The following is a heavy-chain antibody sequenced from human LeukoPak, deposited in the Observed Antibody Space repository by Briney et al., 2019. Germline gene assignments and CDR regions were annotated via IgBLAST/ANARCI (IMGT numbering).Heavy chain of an antibody. CDR2: ISAYNGDT. CDR1: GYTFSSYG. J-gene: IGHJ4*02. V-gene: IGHV1-18*01. D-gene: IGHD2-21*01. CDR3: ARDHRSTLLRECDY. Sequence: ASVKVSCKASGYTFSSYGISWVRQAPGQGLEWMGWISAYNGDTNYAQRVQGRVTMTTDTSTSTAYMELRSLTSDDTAVYYCARDHRSTLLRECDYWGQGTLVTVSS.